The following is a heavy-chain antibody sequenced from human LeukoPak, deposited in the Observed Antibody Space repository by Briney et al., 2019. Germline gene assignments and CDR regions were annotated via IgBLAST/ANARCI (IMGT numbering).Heavy chain of an antibody. V-gene: IGHV3-48*03. Sequence: GGCLRLSCAPSLFTLSSYVMNWVRQAPARGREGVSYISSRGNLIYYPDSLKGPFTLSRDNAQNSLYLQMNRLRAEDTAVYYCARDRSGYYGSGSGYWGEGTLVTVCS. CDR2: ISSRGNLI. CDR1: LFTLSSYV. J-gene: IGHJ4*02. D-gene: IGHD3-10*01. CDR3: ARDRSGYYGSGSGY.